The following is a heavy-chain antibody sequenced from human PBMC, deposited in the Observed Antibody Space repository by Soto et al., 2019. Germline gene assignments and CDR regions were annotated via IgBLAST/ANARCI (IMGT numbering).Heavy chain of an antibody. CDR3: ARVGLRVLVSIARRSTWFDH. J-gene: IGHJ5*02. Sequence: ASVKVSCKASGYTFTSYGISWVRQAPGQGLEWMGWISAYNGNTNYAQKLQGRVTMTTDTSTSTAYMELRSLRSDDTAVYYCARVGLRVLVSIARRSTWFDHWGQGTLVTVSS. D-gene: IGHD3-3*01. V-gene: IGHV1-18*01. CDR1: GYTFTSYG. CDR2: ISAYNGNT.